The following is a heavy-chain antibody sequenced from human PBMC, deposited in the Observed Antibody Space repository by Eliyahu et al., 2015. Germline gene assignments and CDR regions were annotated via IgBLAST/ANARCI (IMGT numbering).Heavy chain of an antibody. V-gene: IGHV1-3*01. Sequence: LEWMGWINAGNGNTKYSQKFQGRVTITRDTSASTAYMELSSLRSEDTAVYYCARDRVVVVPASHYYYYYGMDVWGQGTTVTVSS. CDR3: ARDRVVVVPASHYYYYYGMDV. CDR2: INAGNGNT. D-gene: IGHD2-2*01. J-gene: IGHJ6*02.